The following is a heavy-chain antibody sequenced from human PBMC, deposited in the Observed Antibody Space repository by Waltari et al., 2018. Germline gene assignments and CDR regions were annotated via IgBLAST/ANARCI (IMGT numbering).Heavy chain of an antibody. Sequence: EVQLVESGGGLVQPGRSLRLSCAASGFTFDDYAMHWVRHAPGKGLEWGAGMSWNSGSIGYADSVKGRFTISRDNAKNSLYLQMNSLGAEDTALYYCAKDIYDSSGLDYGGQGTLFTVSA. CDR3: AKDIYDSSGLDY. CDR1: GFTFDDYA. D-gene: IGHD3-22*01. V-gene: IGHV3-9*01. J-gene: IGHJ4*02. CDR2: MSWNSGSI.